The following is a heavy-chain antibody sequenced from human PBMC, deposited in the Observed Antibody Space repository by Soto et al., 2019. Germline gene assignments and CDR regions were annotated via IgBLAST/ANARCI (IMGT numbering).Heavy chain of an antibody. J-gene: IGHJ6*03. D-gene: IGHD4-4*01. CDR1: GFTVSSYW. Sequence: GGSLRLSCAASGFTVSSYWMSWVRQAPGKGLEWVANIKQDGSEKYYVDSVKGQFTISRDNAKNYMDLQTNSLRAEDTAVYYCARSPTVTNTEPYYYYYMDVWGKGTTVTVSS. CDR2: IKQDGSEK. CDR3: ARSPTVTNTEPYYYYYMDV. V-gene: IGHV3-7*01.